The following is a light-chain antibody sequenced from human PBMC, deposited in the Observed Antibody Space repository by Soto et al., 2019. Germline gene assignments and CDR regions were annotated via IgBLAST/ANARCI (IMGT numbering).Light chain of an antibody. CDR3: RSYTSIRTGV. CDR1: SSDVGGYNY. Sequence: QSVLTQPASVSGSPGQSITISCTGTSSDVGGYNYVSWYQQHPGKAPKLMIYDVSNRPSGVSNRFSGSKSGNTASLTISGLQAEDEADYYCRSYTSIRTGVFGTGSKVTVL. CDR2: DVS. V-gene: IGLV2-14*01. J-gene: IGLJ1*01.